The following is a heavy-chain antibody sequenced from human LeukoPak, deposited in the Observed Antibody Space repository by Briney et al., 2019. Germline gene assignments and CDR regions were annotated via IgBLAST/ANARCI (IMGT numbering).Heavy chain of an antibody. CDR3: ARRLSTYSSSPYFDY. D-gene: IGHD6-6*01. V-gene: IGHV4-39*01. CDR2: IYYSGGT. J-gene: IGHJ4*02. Sequence: SETLSLTCTVSGGSISSSSYYWGWIRQPPGKGLEWIGSIYYSGGTYYNPSLKSRVTISVDTSKNQFSLKLSSVTAADTAVYYCARRLSTYSSSPYFDYWGQGTLVTVSS. CDR1: GGSISSSSYY.